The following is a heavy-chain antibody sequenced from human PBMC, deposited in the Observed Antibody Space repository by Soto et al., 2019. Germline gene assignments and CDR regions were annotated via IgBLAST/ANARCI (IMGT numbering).Heavy chain of an antibody. D-gene: IGHD4-4*01. J-gene: IGHJ5*02. Sequence: PSETLSLTCTVSGGSIGGYYWSWIRQSPGKGLEWIGNIYYSGSTLYNPSLKSRVTISLDTSKNQFSLKVTSVTPADTAVYYCARGLGVDYTCDPWDQGTLVTVSS. CDR2: IYYSGST. CDR3: ARGLGVDYTCDP. V-gene: IGHV4-59*01. CDR1: GGSIGGYY.